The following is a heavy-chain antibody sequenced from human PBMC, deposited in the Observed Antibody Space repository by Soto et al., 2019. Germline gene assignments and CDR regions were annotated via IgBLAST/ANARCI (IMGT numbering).Heavy chain of an antibody. CDR3: ARTRGFIVVVVAATPLSWFDP. CDR1: GYTFTSYG. CDR2: ISAYNGNT. Sequence: ASVQVSCKASGYTFTSYGISWVRQPPGQGLEWMGWISAYNGNTNYAQKLQGRVTMTTDKSTSTAYMELRSLRSDDTAVYYCARTRGFIVVVVAATPLSWFDPWGRG. V-gene: IGHV1-18*01. D-gene: IGHD2-15*01. J-gene: IGHJ5*02.